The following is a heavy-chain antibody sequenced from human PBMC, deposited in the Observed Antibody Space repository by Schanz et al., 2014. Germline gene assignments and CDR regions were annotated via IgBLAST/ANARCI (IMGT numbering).Heavy chain of an antibody. Sequence: EVQLVESGGGLVKPGGSLRLSCAASGFTFNSYAMTWVRQAPGKGLEWVSYISGTTTYTNYADSVKGRFTISRDNAKNSLYLQMNSLRAEDTAVYYCAREQIMAAAGLVDYWGHGTLVTVSS. V-gene: IGHV3-21*05. J-gene: IGHJ4*01. CDR3: AREQIMAAAGLVDY. CDR1: GFTFNSYA. CDR2: ISGTTTYT. D-gene: IGHD6-13*01.